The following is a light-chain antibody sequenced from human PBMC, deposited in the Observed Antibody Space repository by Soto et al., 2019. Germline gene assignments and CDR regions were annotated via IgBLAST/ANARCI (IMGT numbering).Light chain of an antibody. CDR1: SSDVGSYNNL. CDR3: CSYTHGNTF. CDR2: EVN. J-gene: IGLJ1*01. Sequence: QSVLTQPASVSGSPGQSITISCTGTSSDVGSYNNLVSWYQQYPGKAPKAMIYEVNKRPSGVSNRFSGSKSGNTASLTISGLQAEDEADYYCCSYTHGNTFFGSGTKVNVL. V-gene: IGLV2-23*02.